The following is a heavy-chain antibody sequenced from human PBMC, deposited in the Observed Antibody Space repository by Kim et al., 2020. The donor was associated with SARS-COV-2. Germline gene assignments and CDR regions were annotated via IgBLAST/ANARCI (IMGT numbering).Heavy chain of an antibody. J-gene: IGHJ6*02. D-gene: IGHD3-3*01. V-gene: IGHV1-18*01. CDR3: ARSQVELRFLEWLPLNGMDV. CDR2: ISAYNGNT. CDR1: GYTFTSYG. Sequence: ASVKVSCKASGYTFTSYGISWVRQAPGQGLEWMGWISAYNGNTNYVQKLQGRVTMTTDTSTSTAYMELRSLRSDDTAVYYCARSQVELRFLEWLPLNGMDVWGQGTTVTVSS.